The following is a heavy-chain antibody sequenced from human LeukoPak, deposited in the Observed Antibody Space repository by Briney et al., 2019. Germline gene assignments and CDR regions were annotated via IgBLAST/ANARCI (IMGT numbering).Heavy chain of an antibody. Sequence: SETRSLTGTVSGGSIRSSGYFWSGIRQPPGKGVEWIATVSYSGTTYYNPSLKSRVTMSADTSTNQFSLGLSSVTAADTAVYYCARYSFPVGRHFDYWGQGTLVTVSS. CDR1: GGSIRSSGYF. D-gene: IGHD1-26*01. V-gene: IGHV4-39*01. CDR3: ARYSFPVGRHFDY. CDR2: VSYSGTT. J-gene: IGHJ4*02.